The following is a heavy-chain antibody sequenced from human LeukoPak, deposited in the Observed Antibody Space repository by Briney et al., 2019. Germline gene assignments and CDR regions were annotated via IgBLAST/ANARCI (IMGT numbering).Heavy chain of an antibody. CDR1: DFTFSNYW. D-gene: IGHD4-17*01. CDR3: ATIEAVRFHY. Sequence: GGSLRLSCVASDFTFSNYWMSWVRQAPGKGLEWVGNLKQDGSEIYYLDSVKGRFTISRDNTKNSLYLQMNSLRAEDTAVYYCATIEAVRFHYWGQGALVTDSS. J-gene: IGHJ4*02. CDR2: LKQDGSEI. V-gene: IGHV3-7*01.